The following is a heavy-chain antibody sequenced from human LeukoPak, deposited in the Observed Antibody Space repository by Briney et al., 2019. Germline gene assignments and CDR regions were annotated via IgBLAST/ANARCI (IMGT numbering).Heavy chain of an antibody. CDR2: IWYDGNNK. V-gene: IGHV3-33*01. CDR1: GFTFSSYG. D-gene: IGHD6-6*01. J-gene: IGHJ3*02. Sequence: PGRSLRLSCAASGFTFSSYGMPWVRQAPGKGLEWVAVIWYDGNNKYYADSVKGRFTISRDNSKNTLYLQMNSLRAEDTAVYYCAREEYSSSSRAFDIWGQGTMVTVSS. CDR3: AREEYSSSSRAFDI.